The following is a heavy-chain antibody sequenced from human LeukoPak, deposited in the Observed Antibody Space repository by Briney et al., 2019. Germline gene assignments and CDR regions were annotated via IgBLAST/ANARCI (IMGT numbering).Heavy chain of an antibody. V-gene: IGHV1-69*13. D-gene: IGHD2-15*01. Sequence: SVKVSCKASGNSISNYAVSWVRQAPGQGFEWMGGIIPIFGTADYAQKFQGRVTITADQSTSTTYMALSSLKSEDTATYYCTTRACHAGGCSSSFYYYYGLHFWGQRTTVSVSS. CDR2: IIPIFGTA. J-gene: IGHJ6*02. CDR3: TTRACHAGGCSSSFYYYYGLHF. CDR1: GNSISNYA.